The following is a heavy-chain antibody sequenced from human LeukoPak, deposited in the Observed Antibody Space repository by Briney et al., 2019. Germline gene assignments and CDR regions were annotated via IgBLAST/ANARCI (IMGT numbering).Heavy chain of an antibody. V-gene: IGHV1-24*01. J-gene: IGHJ5*02. Sequence: ASVKVSCKVSGYTLTELSMHWVRQAPGKGLEWMGGFDPEDGETIYAQKFQGRVTITADKSTSTAYMELSSLRSEDTAVYYCARVTDYYDSSGYSLLFDPWGQGTLVTASS. D-gene: IGHD3-22*01. CDR1: GYTLTELS. CDR3: ARVTDYYDSSGYSLLFDP. CDR2: FDPEDGET.